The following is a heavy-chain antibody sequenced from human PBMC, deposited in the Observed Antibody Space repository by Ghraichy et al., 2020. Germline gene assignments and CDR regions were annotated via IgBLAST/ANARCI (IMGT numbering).Heavy chain of an antibody. CDR3: ARHSRWLTTPNYYYYGMDV. J-gene: IGHJ6*02. CDR2: IYYSGST. Sequence: GSLRLSCTVSGGSISSSSYYWGWIRQPPGKGLEWIGSIYYSGSTYYNPSLKSRVTISVDTSKNQFSLKLSSVTAADTAVYYCARHSRWLTTPNYYYYGMDVWGQGTTVTVSS. CDR1: GGSISSSSYY. V-gene: IGHV4-39*01. D-gene: IGHD6-19*01.